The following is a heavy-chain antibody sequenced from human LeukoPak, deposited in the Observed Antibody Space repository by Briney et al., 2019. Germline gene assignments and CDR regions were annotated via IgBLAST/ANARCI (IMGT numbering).Heavy chain of an antibody. CDR3: ARDLYSSGWYSAFDI. Sequence: SETLSLTCTVSGGSISSYYRSWIRQPPGKGLEWIGYIYYSGSTNYNPSLKSRVTISVDTSKNQFSLKLSSVTAADTGVYYCARDLYSSGWYSAFDIWGQGTMVTVSS. D-gene: IGHD6-19*01. V-gene: IGHV4-59*01. J-gene: IGHJ3*02. CDR1: GGSISSYY. CDR2: IYYSGST.